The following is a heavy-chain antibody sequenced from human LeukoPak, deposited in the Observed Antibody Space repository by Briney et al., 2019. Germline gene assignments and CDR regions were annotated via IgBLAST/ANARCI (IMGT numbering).Heavy chain of an antibody. V-gene: IGHV3-11*05. J-gene: IGHJ4*01. CDR2: ISSSSSYT. CDR3: ARAVQETLGWIQPGLPLDY. CDR1: GCTFSDYY. Sequence: GGSLRLSCAASGCTFSDYYMSWIRQAPGKGLEWVAYISSSSSYTNYADSVKSRFTISRENAKNSMYLQMKRLRAEDTAVYYCARAVQETLGWIQPGLPLDYWGHGALVNVSS. D-gene: IGHD5-18*01.